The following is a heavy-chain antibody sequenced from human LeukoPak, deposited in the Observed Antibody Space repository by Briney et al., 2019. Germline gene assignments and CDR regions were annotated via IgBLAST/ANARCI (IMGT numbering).Heavy chain of an antibody. D-gene: IGHD3-16*01. CDR2: ISYSGNT. J-gene: IGHJ4*02. CDR3: ARVGRGDYTWGSYSCDH. CDR1: GDSISSYH. V-gene: IGHV4-59*07. Sequence: SDTLSLTCTVSGDSISSYHWSWIRQPPGKGLEWIGYISYSGNTNYNPSLKSRVTISVDTSKNQFSLKLSSATAADTAVYYCARVGRGDYTWGSYSCDHWGQGTLVTVSS.